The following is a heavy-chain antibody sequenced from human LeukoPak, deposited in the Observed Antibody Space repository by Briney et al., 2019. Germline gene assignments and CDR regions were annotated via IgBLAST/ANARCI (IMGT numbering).Heavy chain of an antibody. CDR2: IYYSGST. CDR1: GGSISSYY. D-gene: IGHD4-17*01. J-gene: IGHJ6*02. V-gene: IGHV4-59*01. Sequence: SETLSLTCTVSGGSISSYYWSWIRQPPGKGLEWIGYIYYSGSTNYSPSLKSRVTISVDTSKNQFSLKLSSVTAADTAVYYCARDFKVDYGDSAYYYYGMDVWGQGTTVTVSS. CDR3: ARDFKVDYGDSAYYYYGMDV.